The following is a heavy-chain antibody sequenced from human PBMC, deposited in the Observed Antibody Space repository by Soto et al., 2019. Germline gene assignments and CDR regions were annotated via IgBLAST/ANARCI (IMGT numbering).Heavy chain of an antibody. V-gene: IGHV3-23*01. J-gene: IGHJ6*02. CDR1: GFTFSDYV. CDR2: ISDGGERT. D-gene: IGHD3-3*01. Sequence: EVQLLESGGDLVQPGGSLRLSCVASGFTFSDYVMSWVRQVPGKGLEWVSSISDGGERTDYRDSVRGRFTISRDNARCTLHLQMNSLRVDDTDIYFCARDRSTDFGLDVWGQGTTVTVSS. CDR3: ARDRSTDFGLDV.